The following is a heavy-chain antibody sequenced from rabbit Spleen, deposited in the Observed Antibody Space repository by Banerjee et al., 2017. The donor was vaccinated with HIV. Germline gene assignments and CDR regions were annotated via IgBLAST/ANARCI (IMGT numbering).Heavy chain of an antibody. D-gene: IGHD1-1*01. CDR2: IDTSDGDT. CDR1: GFSFSSNW. Sequence: LEESGGGLVKPGGTLTLTCTVSGFSFSSNWICWVRQAPGKGLEWIACIDTSDGDTDYANWPKGRFTISKTSSTTVTLQMTRLTAADTAIYFCARNYVNAFDPWGQGTLVTVS. J-gene: IGHJ2*01. CDR3: ARNYVNAFDP. V-gene: IGHV1S45*01.